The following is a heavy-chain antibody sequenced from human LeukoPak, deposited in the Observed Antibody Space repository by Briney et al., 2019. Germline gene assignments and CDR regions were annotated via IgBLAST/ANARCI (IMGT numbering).Heavy chain of an antibody. CDR3: AKDKEGSSSWFFDY. V-gene: IGHV3-9*03. J-gene: IGHJ4*02. D-gene: IGHD6-13*01. CDR2: ISWNSGSI. Sequence: LSLTCTVSGGSISSYYWSWIRQPPGKGLEWVSGISWNSGSIGYADSVKGRFTISRDNAKNSLYLQMNSLRAEDMALYYCAKDKEGSSSWFFDYWGQGTLVTVSS. CDR1: GGSISSYY.